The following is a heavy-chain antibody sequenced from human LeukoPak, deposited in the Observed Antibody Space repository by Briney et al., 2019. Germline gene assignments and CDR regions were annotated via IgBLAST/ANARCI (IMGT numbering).Heavy chain of an antibody. J-gene: IGHJ4*02. CDR3: ARDSGSYQKLDYFDY. V-gene: IGHV4-4*07. CDR2: IYTSGST. Sequence: PSETPSLTCTVSGGSISSYYWSWIRQPAGKGLEWIGRIYTSGSTNYNPSLKSRVTMSVDTSKNQFSLKLSSVTAADTAVYYCARDSGSYQKLDYFDYWGQGTLVTVSS. D-gene: IGHD1-26*01. CDR1: GGSISSYY.